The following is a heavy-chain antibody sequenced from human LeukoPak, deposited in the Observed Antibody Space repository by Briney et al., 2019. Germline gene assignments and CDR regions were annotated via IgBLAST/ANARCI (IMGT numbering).Heavy chain of an antibody. CDR3: ARHRVGSYDFWSGYLNSPFDY. CDR1: GGTFISYA. Sequence: SVKVSCKASGGTFISYAISWVRQAPGQGLEWMGRLIPIFGTANCAQKFQGRVTITTDECTSTANMELSSLRSEEKAVYYCARHRVGSYDFWSGYLNSPFDYWGQGTLVPVSS. V-gene: IGHV1-69*05. D-gene: IGHD3-3*01. J-gene: IGHJ4*02. CDR2: LIPIFGTA.